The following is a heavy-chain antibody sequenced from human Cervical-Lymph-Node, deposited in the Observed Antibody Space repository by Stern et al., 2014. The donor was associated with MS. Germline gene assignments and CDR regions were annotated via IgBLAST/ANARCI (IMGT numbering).Heavy chain of an antibody. CDR2: ISSSTI. CDR1: GFLISTYT. D-gene: IGHD6-6*01. J-gene: IGHJ4*02. CDR3: ARRVSFPYHFDY. V-gene: IGHV3-48*02. Sequence: EVQLVESGGGLVQPGGSLRLSCAGSGFLISTYTMNWVRQAPGKGLEWISYISSSTIDYADSVKGRFTISRDNAKNTLYLQMHGLRDEDTAVYYCARRVSFPYHFDYWGQGTLVTGSS.